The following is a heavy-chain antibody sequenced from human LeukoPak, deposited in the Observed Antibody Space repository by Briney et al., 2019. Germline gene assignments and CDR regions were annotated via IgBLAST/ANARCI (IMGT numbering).Heavy chain of an antibody. CDR1: GGSISSSNYY. CDR3: ARWDDYGDVYYYYGMDV. Sequence: SETLSLTCTVSGGSISSSNYYWGWIRQPPGKGLEWIGSIYYSGSTCYNSSLKSRVTISVDTSKNQFSLRLSSVTAADTAVYYCARWDDYGDVYYYYGMDVWGQGTTVTVSS. D-gene: IGHD4-17*01. V-gene: IGHV4-39*01. J-gene: IGHJ6*02. CDR2: IYYSGST.